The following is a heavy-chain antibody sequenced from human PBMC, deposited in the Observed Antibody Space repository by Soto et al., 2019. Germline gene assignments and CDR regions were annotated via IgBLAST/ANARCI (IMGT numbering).Heavy chain of an antibody. V-gene: IGHV1-3*01. CDR3: ARWSGYDYYFDY. CDR2: ISGGNGNT. D-gene: IGHD5-12*01. CDR1: GYTFNNYA. Sequence: QVQLVQSGGEVKKPGASVKVSCEASGYTFNNYAMHWVRQAPGQRLEWMGYISGGNGNTKYSEKLEGRVAITTDTSASTDYLELSSLSSEDTAVYYCARWSGYDYYFDYWGQGTLVIVSS. J-gene: IGHJ4*02.